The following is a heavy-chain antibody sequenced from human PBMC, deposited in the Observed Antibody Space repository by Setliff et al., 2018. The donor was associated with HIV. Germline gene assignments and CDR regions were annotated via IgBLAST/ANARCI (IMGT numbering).Heavy chain of an antibody. CDR1: GYTFSNYY. CDR3: GGGGGSSAYPPFEY. J-gene: IGHJ4*02. V-gene: IGHV1-46*01. Sequence: ASVKVSCKASGYTFSNYYIHWVRQAPGQGLEWMGIINPSAVTSYGQKFQGRLTVTRDTSTSTVYMELSSLRSEDTAGCFCGGGGGSSAYPPFEYWGQGTLVTVSS. D-gene: IGHD3-16*01. CDR2: INPSAVT.